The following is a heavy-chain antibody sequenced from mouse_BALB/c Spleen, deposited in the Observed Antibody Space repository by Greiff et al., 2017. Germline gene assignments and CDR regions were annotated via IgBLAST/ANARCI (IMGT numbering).Heavy chain of an antibody. V-gene: IGHV1-9*01. CDR1: GYTFSSYW. Sequence: VQLQQSGAELMKPGASVKISCKATGYTFSSYWIEWVKQRPGHGLEWIGEILPGSGSTNYNEKFKGKATFTADTSSNTAYMQLSSLTSEDSAVYYCARGGYDYDGAWFAYWGQGTLVTVSA. J-gene: IGHJ3*01. CDR2: ILPGSGST. D-gene: IGHD2-4*01. CDR3: ARGGYDYDGAWFAY.